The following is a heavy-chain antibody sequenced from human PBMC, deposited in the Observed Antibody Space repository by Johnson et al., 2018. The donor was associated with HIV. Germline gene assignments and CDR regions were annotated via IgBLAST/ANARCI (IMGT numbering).Heavy chain of an antibody. D-gene: IGHD3-16*01. CDR2: IRYDGSNK. CDR3: ALVLGALPGAFDI. Sequence: VQLVESGGGVVQPGGSLRLSCAASGFTFSSYGMHWVRQAPGKGLEWVAFIRYDGSNKYYADSVKGRFTISRDNSKNTLYLQMNSLRAEDTAVYYCALVLGALPGAFDIWGQGTLVTVSS. V-gene: IGHV3-30*02. CDR1: GFTFSSYG. J-gene: IGHJ3*02.